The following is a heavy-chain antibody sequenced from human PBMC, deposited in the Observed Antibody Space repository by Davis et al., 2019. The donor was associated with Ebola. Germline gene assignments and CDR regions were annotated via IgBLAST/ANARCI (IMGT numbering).Heavy chain of an antibody. CDR2: IDPSDSNV. CDR1: GYSFTSYW. Sequence: GESLKISCKGSGYSFTSYWIGWVRQMPGKGLEWMGRIDPSDSNVNYSPSLQGHVTISVDRSIRTAYLQWSSLKASDTAMYYCARADYWGAYMDVWGEGTTVTVSS. D-gene: IGHD2/OR15-2a*01. J-gene: IGHJ6*02. CDR3: ARADYWGAYMDV. V-gene: IGHV5-10-1*01.